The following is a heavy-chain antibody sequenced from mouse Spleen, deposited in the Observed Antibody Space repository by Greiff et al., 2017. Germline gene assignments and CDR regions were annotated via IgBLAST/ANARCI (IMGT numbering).Heavy chain of an antibody. CDR2: ISYDGSN. CDR1: GYSITSGYY. J-gene: IGHJ2*01. V-gene: IGHV3-6*01. D-gene: IGHD2-4*01. CDR3: ARGTMITYFDY. Sequence: EVKLQESGPGLVKPSQSLSLTCSVTGYSITSGYYWNWIRQFPGNKLEWMGYISYDGSNNYNPSLKNRISITRDTSKNQFFLKLNSVTTEDTATYYCARGTMITYFDYWGQGTTLTVSS.